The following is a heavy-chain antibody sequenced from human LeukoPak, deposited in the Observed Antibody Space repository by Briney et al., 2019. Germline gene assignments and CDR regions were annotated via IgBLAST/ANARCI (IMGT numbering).Heavy chain of an antibody. CDR3: ARDLTYYYDSSGYTADY. Sequence: ASVKVSCKASGYTFTGYYMHWVRQAPGQGLEWMGWINPNSGGTNYAQKFHGRVTMTRDTSISTAYMELSRLRSDDTAVYYCARDLTYYYDSSGYTADYWGQGTLVTVSS. CDR2: INPNSGGT. D-gene: IGHD3-22*01. J-gene: IGHJ4*02. CDR1: GYTFTGYY. V-gene: IGHV1-2*02.